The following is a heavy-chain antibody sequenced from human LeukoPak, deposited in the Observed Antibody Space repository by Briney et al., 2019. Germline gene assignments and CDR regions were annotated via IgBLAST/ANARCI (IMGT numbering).Heavy chain of an antibody. Sequence: GGSLRLSCVASGFTFSSHAMHWVRQAPGKGLEWVAHIAYDGSNVLYADTVKGRFTISRDNFKNILSLQMNSLRTEDTAIYYCAGGVGPRDFGNWGQGTLVTVSS. CDR2: IAYDGSNV. J-gene: IGHJ4*02. CDR1: GFTFSSHA. CDR3: AGGVGPRDFGN. V-gene: IGHV3-30-3*01. D-gene: IGHD1-26*01.